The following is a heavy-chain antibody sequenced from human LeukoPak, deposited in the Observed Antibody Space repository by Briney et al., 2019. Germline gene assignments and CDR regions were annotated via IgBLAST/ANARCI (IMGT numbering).Heavy chain of an antibody. CDR3: ARTYCSSTSCYPFDY. Sequence: ASVKVSCKASGYTFTSYYMHWVRQAPGQGLEWMGIINPGGGSTSYAQKFQGRVTMTRDTSTSTVYMELSSLRSEDTAVYYCARTYCSSTSCYPFDYWGQGTLVTVSS. V-gene: IGHV1-46*03. J-gene: IGHJ4*02. D-gene: IGHD2-2*01. CDR1: GYTFTSYY. CDR2: INPGGGST.